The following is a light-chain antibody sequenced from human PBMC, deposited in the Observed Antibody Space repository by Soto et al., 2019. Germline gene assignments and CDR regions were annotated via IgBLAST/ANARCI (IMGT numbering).Light chain of an antibody. CDR1: QSISNW. CDR2: DAS. Sequence: IHMTQSPSTLPASVGDRVTITCRASQSISNWLAWYQQKPGKAPNLLIYDASSLQSGVPSRFSGSGSGTDFTLTISSLQPEDFATYYCQQSYSTTWTFGQGTKVDI. CDR3: QQSYSTTWT. V-gene: IGKV1-39*01. J-gene: IGKJ1*01.